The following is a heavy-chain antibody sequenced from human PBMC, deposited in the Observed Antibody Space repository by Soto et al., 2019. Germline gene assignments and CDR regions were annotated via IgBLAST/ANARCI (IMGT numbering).Heavy chain of an antibody. CDR3: AKGIVYYYDSSGYFAY. D-gene: IGHD3-22*01. CDR2: ISGSGGST. CDR1: GFTFRSYA. J-gene: IGHJ4*02. Sequence: LRLSCAASGFTFRSYAMSWVRQAPGKGLEWVSAISGSGGSTYYADSVKGRFTISRDNSKNTLYLQMNSLRAEDTAVHYCAKGIVYYYDSSGYFAYWGQGTLVTVSS. V-gene: IGHV3-23*01.